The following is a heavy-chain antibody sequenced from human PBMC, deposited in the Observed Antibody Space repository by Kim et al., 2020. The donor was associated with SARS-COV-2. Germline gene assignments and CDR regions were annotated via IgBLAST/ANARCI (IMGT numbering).Heavy chain of an antibody. CDR2: IYHSGST. V-gene: IGHV4-30-2*01. CDR3: ARGIRADAFDI. CDR1: GGSISSGGYS. J-gene: IGHJ3*02. Sequence: SETLSLTCAVSGGSISSGGYSWSWIRQPPGKGLEWIGYIYHSGSTYYNPSLKSRVTISVDRSKNQFSLKLSSVTAADTAVYYCARGIRADAFDIWGQGTMVTVSS.